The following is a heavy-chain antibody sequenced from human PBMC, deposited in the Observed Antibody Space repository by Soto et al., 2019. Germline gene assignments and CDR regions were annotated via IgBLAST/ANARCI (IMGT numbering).Heavy chain of an antibody. CDR1: NDSISNYY. Sequence: QVYLHESGPGLVKPSETLSLTCTVSNDSISNYYWNWIRQSPGKGLEWIGYISYPGTTNYNPSLKSRVAISLDTSKKQFSLTLSSVTAADTAVYFCARGGVMVTDNWLDPWGQGTLVTVSS. D-gene: IGHD2-21*02. CDR3: ARGGVMVTDNWLDP. CDR2: ISYPGTT. V-gene: IGHV4-59*08. J-gene: IGHJ5*02.